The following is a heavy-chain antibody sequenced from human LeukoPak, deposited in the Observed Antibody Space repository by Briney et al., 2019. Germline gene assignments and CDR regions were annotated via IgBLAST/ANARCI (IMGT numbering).Heavy chain of an antibody. Sequence: SGGSLRLSCAASGFTFSSYSMNWVRQAPGKGLEWVSGINWNGNTYYADSVKGRFTISRDNAKNSLYLQMNSLRAEDTALYYCARHDYGDQYWGQGTLVTVSS. D-gene: IGHD4-17*01. CDR1: GFTFSSYS. CDR2: INWNGNT. J-gene: IGHJ4*02. V-gene: IGHV3-20*04. CDR3: ARHDYGDQY.